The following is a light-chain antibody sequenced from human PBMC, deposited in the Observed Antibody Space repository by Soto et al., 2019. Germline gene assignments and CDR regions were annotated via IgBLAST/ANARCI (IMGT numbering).Light chain of an antibody. CDR1: QSVGSSY. J-gene: IGKJ4*01. CDR3: QQFGTSPLT. CDR2: GTS. V-gene: IGKV3-20*01. Sequence: EIVLTQSPGTLSLSPGDTATLSCRASQSVGSSYLAWYQQKPGQAPRLLIYGTSSRATGIPDRFSGSGSGTDFTLTISRLEPEDFAVYYCQQFGTSPLTFGGGTKVEIQ.